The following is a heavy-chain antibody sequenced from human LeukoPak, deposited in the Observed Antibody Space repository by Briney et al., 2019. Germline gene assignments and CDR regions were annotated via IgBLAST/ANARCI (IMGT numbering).Heavy chain of an antibody. Sequence: GGSLRLSCAASGFTFSSYGMSWVRQAPGKGLEWVSAISGSGGSTYYADSVKGRFTISRDNSKNTLYLQMNSLRAEDTAVYYCAKDLPQQGYDFWSGYNFDYWGQGTLVTVSS. CDR3: AKDLPQQGYDFWSGYNFDY. J-gene: IGHJ4*02. V-gene: IGHV3-23*01. CDR1: GFTFSSYG. D-gene: IGHD3-3*01. CDR2: ISGSGGST.